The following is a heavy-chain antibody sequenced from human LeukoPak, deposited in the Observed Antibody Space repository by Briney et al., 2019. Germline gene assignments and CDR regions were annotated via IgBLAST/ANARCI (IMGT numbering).Heavy chain of an antibody. V-gene: IGHV4-39*01. Sequence: SETLSLTRTVSGGSISSSSYYWGWIRQPPGKGLEWIGSIYYSGSTYYNPSLKSRVTISVDTSKNQFSLKLSSVTAADTAVYYCARHRNPLYYDSSGYYLGVGWFDPWGQGTLVTVSS. CDR1: GGSISSSSYY. D-gene: IGHD3-22*01. CDR2: IYYSGST. J-gene: IGHJ5*02. CDR3: ARHRNPLYYDSSGYYLGVGWFDP.